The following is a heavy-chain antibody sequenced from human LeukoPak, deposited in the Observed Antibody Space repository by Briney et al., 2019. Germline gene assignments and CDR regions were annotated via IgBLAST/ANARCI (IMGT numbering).Heavy chain of an antibody. V-gene: IGHV4-61*02. Sequence: PSETLSLACTVSGGSISSGSYYWSWIRQPAGKGLEWIGRIYTSGSTNYNPSLKSRVTISVDTSKNQFSLKLSSVTAADTAVYYCARWVAAAGTTWFDPWGQGTLVTVSS. CDR1: GGSISSGSYY. D-gene: IGHD6-13*01. CDR2: IYTSGST. J-gene: IGHJ5*02. CDR3: ARWVAAAGTTWFDP.